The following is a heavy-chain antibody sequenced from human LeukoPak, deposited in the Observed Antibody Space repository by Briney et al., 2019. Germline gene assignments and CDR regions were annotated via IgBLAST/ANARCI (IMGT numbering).Heavy chain of an antibody. D-gene: IGHD1-26*01. CDR3: ATDIRSHYYFDY. CDR2: FDPEDGET. J-gene: IGHJ4*02. Sequence: ASVKVSCKVSGYTLTELSMHWVRQAPGNGLEWMGGFDPEDGETIYAQKFQGRVTMTEDTSTDTAYMELSSLRSEDTAVYYCATDIRSHYYFDYWGQGTLVTVSS. CDR1: GYTLTELS. V-gene: IGHV1-24*01.